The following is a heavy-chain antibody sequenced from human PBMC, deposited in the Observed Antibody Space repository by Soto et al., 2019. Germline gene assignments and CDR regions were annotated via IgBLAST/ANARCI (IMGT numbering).Heavy chain of an antibody. V-gene: IGHV1-69*12. D-gene: IGHD6-13*01. CDR3: ASRAAGTSRRNFDY. J-gene: IGHJ4*02. CDR2: IIPIFGTA. CDR1: GGTFSSYA. Sequence: QVQLVQSGAEVKKPGSSVKVSCKASGGTFSSYAISWVRQAPGQGLEWMGGIIPIFGTANYAQKFQGRVTITADEATRTAYMELSSLRSEDTAVYYCASRAAGTSRRNFDYWGQGTLVTVSS.